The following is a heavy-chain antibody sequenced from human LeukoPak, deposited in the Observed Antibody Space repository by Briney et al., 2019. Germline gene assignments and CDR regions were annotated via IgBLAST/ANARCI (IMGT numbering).Heavy chain of an antibody. V-gene: IGHV4-61*02. Sequence: SQTLSLTCTVSGGSISSGSYYWSWIRQPAGKGLEWIVRIYTSGSTNFNPSLKGRVTISVDTSKNQFSLKLSSVTAADTAVYYCAREVRGSTRGAEGYYYYYYMDVWGKGTTATVSS. J-gene: IGHJ6*03. D-gene: IGHD2-2*01. CDR2: IYTSGST. CDR1: GGSISSGSYY. CDR3: AREVRGSTRGAEGYYYYYYMDV.